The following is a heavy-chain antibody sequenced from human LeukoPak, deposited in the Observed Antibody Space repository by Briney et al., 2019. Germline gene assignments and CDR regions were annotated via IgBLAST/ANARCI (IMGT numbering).Heavy chain of an antibody. Sequence: GGSLRLSCAASGFTFSTYSMNWVRQAPGKGLEWVSYISSSSTTIYYADSVKGRFTISRDNAKISLYLQMDSLRAEDTAVYYCARDLQIAARQGSFFDFWGQGTLVTVSS. J-gene: IGHJ4*02. CDR1: GFTFSTYS. D-gene: IGHD6-6*01. CDR3: ARDLQIAARQGSFFDF. CDR2: ISSSSTTI. V-gene: IGHV3-48*01.